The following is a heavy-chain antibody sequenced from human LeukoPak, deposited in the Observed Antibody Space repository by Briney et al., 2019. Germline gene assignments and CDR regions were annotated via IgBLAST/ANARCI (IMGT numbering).Heavy chain of an antibody. CDR3: ARADEWELGAFDI. Sequence: GGSLRLSCAASGFTFSSYAMHWVRQAPGKGLEWVAVISYDGSNKYYADSVKGRFTISRDNSKNTLYLQMNSLRAEDTAVYHCARADEWELGAFDIWGQGTMVTVSS. J-gene: IGHJ3*02. V-gene: IGHV3-30-3*01. CDR1: GFTFSSYA. D-gene: IGHD1-26*01. CDR2: ISYDGSNK.